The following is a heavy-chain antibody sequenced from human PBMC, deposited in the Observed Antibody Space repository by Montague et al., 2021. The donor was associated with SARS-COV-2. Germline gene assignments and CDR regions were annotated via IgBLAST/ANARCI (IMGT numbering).Heavy chain of an antibody. Sequence: SETLSLTCSVSGGPTSNYYWTWIRQSPGKGLQWIGYIFYTGSTKFNPSLKSRVSMSLDTSKNHFSLRLSAVTAADTARYYCARAQNICFIANCVNYFDLWGLGALVTVPS. D-gene: IGHD2-15*01. CDR3: ARAQNICFIANCVNYFDL. CDR1: GGPTSNYY. CDR2: IFYTGST. V-gene: IGHV4-59*01. J-gene: IGHJ4*02.